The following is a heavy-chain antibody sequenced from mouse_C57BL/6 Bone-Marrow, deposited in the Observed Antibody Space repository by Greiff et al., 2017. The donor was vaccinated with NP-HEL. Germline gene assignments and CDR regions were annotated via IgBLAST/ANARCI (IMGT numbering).Heavy chain of an antibody. J-gene: IGHJ1*03. CDR1: GYTFTSYW. D-gene: IGHD1-1*01. V-gene: IGHV1-55*01. CDR2: IYPGSGST. CDR3: ARSIYYYGSDWYFDV. Sequence: QVQLQQPGAELVKPGASVKMSCKASGYTFTSYWITWVKQRPGQGLEWIGDIYPGSGSTNYNEKFKSKATLTVDTSSSTAYMQLSSLTSEDSAVYYCARSIYYYGSDWYFDVWGTGTTVTVSS.